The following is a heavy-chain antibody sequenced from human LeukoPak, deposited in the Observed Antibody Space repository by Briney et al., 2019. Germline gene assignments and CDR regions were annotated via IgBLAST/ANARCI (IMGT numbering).Heavy chain of an antibody. D-gene: IGHD3-10*01. V-gene: IGHV4-39*07. J-gene: IGHJ5*02. CDR3: ARGGTLLWFGPNATNNWFDP. CDR2: INHSRST. CDR1: GPSINVSNYF. Sequence: SETLSLTCTVSGPSINVSNYFWRWIRQPPGKGLEWNGEINHSRSTNYNPSLKSRVNISVDTSKNQFSLKLSSVTAADTAVYYCARGGTLLWFGPNATNNWFDPWGQGTLVTVSS.